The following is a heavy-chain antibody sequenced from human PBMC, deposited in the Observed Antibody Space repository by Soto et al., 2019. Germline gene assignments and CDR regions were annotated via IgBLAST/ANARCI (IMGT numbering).Heavy chain of an antibody. Sequence: QVQLEQSGAEVKWPGSSVKVSCRASGGTFGSYAINWVRQAPGQGPEWMGGIIPIFGTANFAQKFQGRVRIIADESTCTAYMELSSLRSEDTAVYYCARQARPSTRNYYCYGMDVWGQGTTVTVSS. CDR2: IIPIFGTA. CDR3: ARQARPSTRNYYCYGMDV. CDR1: GGTFGSYA. V-gene: IGHV1-69*01. D-gene: IGHD6-6*01. J-gene: IGHJ6*02.